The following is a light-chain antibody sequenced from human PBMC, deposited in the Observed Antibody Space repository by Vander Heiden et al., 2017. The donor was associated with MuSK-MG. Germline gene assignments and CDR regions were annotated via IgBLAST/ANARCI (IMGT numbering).Light chain of an antibody. CDR3: QSVDTSNQHDV. V-gene: IGLV6-57*04. Sequence: NFMLSQPRSLSGPPVKTFTISCTRRSGSIASKYGKWFQQRPGSAPTTVIYEDTQSPSGGSDLFSESIDSSSDASSHTSSGLETEEEADYYCQSVDTSNQHDVFGGGTQQTVL. J-gene: IGLJ7*01. CDR2: EDT. CDR1: SGSIASKY.